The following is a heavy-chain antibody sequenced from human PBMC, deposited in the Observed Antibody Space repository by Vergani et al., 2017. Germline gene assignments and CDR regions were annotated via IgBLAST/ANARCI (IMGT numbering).Heavy chain of an antibody. CDR3: ARDRGCATISCYYSVAFDF. J-gene: IGHJ4*02. D-gene: IGHD2-2*01. CDR2: IHYDGSHE. V-gene: IGHV3-33*01. Sequence: QVQLVESGGGVVQPGRSLRLSCAASGFSFSSFGLHWVRQAPGKGLELVAFIHYDGSHEYYIDSVKGRFTISRDNSKNTRILQMNGLRAEDTAVYYCARDRGCATISCYYSVAFDFWGLGTLVSVSS. CDR1: GFSFSSFG.